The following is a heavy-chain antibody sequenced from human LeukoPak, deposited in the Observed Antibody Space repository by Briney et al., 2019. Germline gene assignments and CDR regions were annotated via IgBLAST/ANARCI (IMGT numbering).Heavy chain of an antibody. D-gene: IGHD2-2*01. CDR1: GESFSGYY. J-gene: IGHJ6*02. CDR3: ARVLKASVYYYGMDV. CDR2: INHSGST. Sequence: SETLSLTCAVYGESFSGYYWSWIRQPPGRGLEWIGEINHSGSTSYSASLKSRVTISVDTSKNQFSLKLSSVTAADTAVYYCARVLKASVYYYGMDVWGQGTTVTVSS. V-gene: IGHV4-34*01.